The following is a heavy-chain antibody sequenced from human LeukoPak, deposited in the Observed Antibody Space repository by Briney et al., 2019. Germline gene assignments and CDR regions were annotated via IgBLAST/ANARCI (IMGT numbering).Heavy chain of an antibody. CDR2: IYTSGST. V-gene: IGHV4-4*07. J-gene: IGHJ4*02. Sequence: PSETLSLTCTASGCSISSYYWSWIRQPAGKGLEWIGRIYTSGSTNYNPSLKSRVTISIDTSKNQFSLKLKSVTAADTAVYYCARDRGYSYAFDYWGQGTLVTVSS. CDR1: GCSISSYY. CDR3: ARDRGYSYAFDY. D-gene: IGHD5-18*01.